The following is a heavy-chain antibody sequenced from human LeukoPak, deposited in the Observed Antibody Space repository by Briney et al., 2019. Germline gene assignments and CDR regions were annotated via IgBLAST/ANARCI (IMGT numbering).Heavy chain of an antibody. CDR3: ARTPGYSFGSYYLDY. D-gene: IGHD5-18*01. J-gene: IGHJ4*02. Sequence: PSETLSLTCTVSGGSISSYYWSWIRQPPGKGLEWIGYIYYSGSTNYNPSLKSRVTISVDTSKNQFSLKLSSVTAADTAVYYCARTPGYSFGSYYLDYWGQGTLVTVSS. V-gene: IGHV4-59*08. CDR2: IYYSGST. CDR1: GGSISSYY.